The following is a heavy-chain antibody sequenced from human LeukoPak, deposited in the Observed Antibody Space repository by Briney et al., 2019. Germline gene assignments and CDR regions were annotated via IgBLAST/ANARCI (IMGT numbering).Heavy chain of an antibody. V-gene: IGHV3-48*01. CDR3: ARDRFTIFGAPMGSSVDPDY. CDR1: GFTFSSYS. D-gene: IGHD3-3*01. Sequence: PGGSLRLSCAASGFTFSSYSMNWVRQAPGKGLEWVSYISSSSSTIYYADSVKGRFTISRDNAKNSLYLQMNSLRAEDTAVYYCARDRFTIFGAPMGSSVDPDYWGQGTLVTVSS. J-gene: IGHJ4*02. CDR2: ISSSSSTI.